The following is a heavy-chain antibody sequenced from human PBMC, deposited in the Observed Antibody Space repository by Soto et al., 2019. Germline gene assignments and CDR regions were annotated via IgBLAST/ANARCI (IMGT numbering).Heavy chain of an antibody. V-gene: IGHV1-3*01. J-gene: IGHJ4*02. CDR1: GYTFTSYA. CDR2: INAGNGNT. CDR3: ARSSSGWYPLFDY. Sequence: ASVKVSCKASGYTFTSYAMHWVRQAPGQRLEWMGWINAGNGNTKYSQKFQGRVTITRDTSASTAYMELSSLRSEDMAVYYCARSSSGWYPLFDYWGQGTLVTVSS. D-gene: IGHD6-19*01.